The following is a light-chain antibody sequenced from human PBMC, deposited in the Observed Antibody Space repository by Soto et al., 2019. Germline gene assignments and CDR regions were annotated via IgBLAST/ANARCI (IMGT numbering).Light chain of an antibody. Sequence: EIVMTQSPATLSVSPGGRATLSCRSSQSVSSNLAWYQQKPGQAPSLLIYGASTRATGIPARFSGSGSGTEFTLTISSLQSEDFAVYYCQQNNNWPPLTFGGGTKVEIK. CDR3: QQNNNWPPLT. CDR2: GAS. CDR1: QSVSSN. J-gene: IGKJ4*01. V-gene: IGKV3-15*01.